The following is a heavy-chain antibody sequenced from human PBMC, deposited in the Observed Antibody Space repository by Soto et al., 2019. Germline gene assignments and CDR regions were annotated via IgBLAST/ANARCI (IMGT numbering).Heavy chain of an antibody. CDR3: ARWSPPEWYDHGKYYYDSSGYTGYYYYGMDV. CDR1: GGTFSSYA. Sequence: QVQLVQSGAEVKKPGSSVKVSCKASGGTFSSYAISWVRQAPGQGLEWMGGIIPIFGTANYAQKFQGRVTITADESTSSAYMELSSLRSEETAVYYCARWSPPEWYDHGKYYYDSSGYTGYYYYGMDVWGQGTTVTVSS. CDR2: IIPIFGTA. D-gene: IGHD3-22*01. J-gene: IGHJ6*02. V-gene: IGHV1-69*12.